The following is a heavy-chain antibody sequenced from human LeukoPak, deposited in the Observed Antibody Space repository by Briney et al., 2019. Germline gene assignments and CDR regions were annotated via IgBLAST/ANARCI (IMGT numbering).Heavy chain of an antibody. CDR3: ARVRGYSYGYDY. CDR1: GFTVSSNY. Sequence: GGSLRLSCAASGFTVSSNYMSWVRQAPGKGLEWVSVIYSGGSIYYADSVKGRFTISRDNSKNTLYLQMNSLRAEDTAVYYCARVRGYSYGYDYWGQGTLVTVSS. CDR2: IYSGGSI. V-gene: IGHV3-66*01. J-gene: IGHJ4*02. D-gene: IGHD5-18*01.